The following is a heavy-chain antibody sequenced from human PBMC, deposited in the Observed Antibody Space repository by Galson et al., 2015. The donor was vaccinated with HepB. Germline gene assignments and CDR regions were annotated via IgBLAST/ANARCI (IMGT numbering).Heavy chain of an antibody. J-gene: IGHJ6*02. CDR3: TTDRGYSYGYDYYYYGMDV. Sequence: SLRLSCAASGFTFSNAWMSWVRQAPGKGLEWVGRIKSKTDGGTTDYAAPVKGRFTISRDDSKNTLYLQMNSLKTEDTAVYYCTTDRGYSYGYDYYYYGMDVWGQGTTVTVSS. CDR2: IKSKTDGGTT. V-gene: IGHV3-15*01. D-gene: IGHD5-18*01. CDR1: GFTFSNAW.